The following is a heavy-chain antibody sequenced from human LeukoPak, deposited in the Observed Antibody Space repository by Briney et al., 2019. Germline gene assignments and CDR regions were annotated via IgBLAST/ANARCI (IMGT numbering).Heavy chain of an antibody. CDR3: ARDKTRIVGATSTFDY. CDR2: IKQDGSEK. J-gene: IGHJ4*02. V-gene: IGHV3-7*01. CDR1: GFTFSSYW. Sequence: GGSLRLSCAASGFTFSSYWMSWVRQAPGKGLEWVANIKQDGSEKYYVDSVKGRFTISRDNAKNSLYLQMNNLRAEDTAVYYCARDKTRIVGATSTFDYWGQGTLVTVSS. D-gene: IGHD1-26*01.